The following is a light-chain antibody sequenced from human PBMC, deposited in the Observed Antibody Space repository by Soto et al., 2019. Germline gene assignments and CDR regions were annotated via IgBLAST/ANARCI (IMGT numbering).Light chain of an antibody. Sequence: MPMSQIPPSLYPSAGHPVTITSRASQSISSWLAWYQQKPGKAPKLLIYDASSLESGVPSRFSGSGSGTEFALTISSLQPDDFATYYCQQHISYPWTFGQGTKVDIK. CDR1: QSISSW. J-gene: IGKJ1*01. V-gene: IGKV1-5*01. CDR3: QQHISYPWT. CDR2: DAS.